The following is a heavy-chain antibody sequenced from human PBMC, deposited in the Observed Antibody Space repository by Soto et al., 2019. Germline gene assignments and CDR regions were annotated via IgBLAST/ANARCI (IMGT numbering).Heavy chain of an antibody. CDR3: ARVDDYVWGSFRP. D-gene: IGHD3-16*02. CDR1: GYTFTTHG. Sequence: ASVKVSCKASGYTFTTHGISWVRQAPGQGLEWMGWVSPYNGKTTYAQKVQGRVTMTTDTSTSTAYMELRGLRSDDTAVYYCARVDDYVWGSFRPWGQGTQVNV. V-gene: IGHV1-18*04. CDR2: VSPYNGKT. J-gene: IGHJ4*02.